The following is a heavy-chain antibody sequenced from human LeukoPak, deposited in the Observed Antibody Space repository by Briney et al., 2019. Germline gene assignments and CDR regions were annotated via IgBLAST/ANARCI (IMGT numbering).Heavy chain of an antibody. CDR1: GFTFSSYG. V-gene: IGHV3-30*18. CDR2: ISYDGSNK. D-gene: IGHD3-9*01. Sequence: GGSLRLSCAASGFTFSSYGMHWVRQAPGKGLEWVAVISYDGSNKYYADSVKGRFTISRDNSKNMLYLQMNSLRAEDTAVYYCAKGSYYDILPGYMVYWGQGTLVTVSS. CDR3: AKGSYYDILPGYMVY. J-gene: IGHJ4*02.